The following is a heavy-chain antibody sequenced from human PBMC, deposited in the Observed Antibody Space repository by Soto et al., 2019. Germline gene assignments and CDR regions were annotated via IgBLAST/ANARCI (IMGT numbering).Heavy chain of an antibody. D-gene: IGHD3-3*01. J-gene: IGHJ5*02. V-gene: IGHV3-20*01. CDR3: ARGASASNFWSGYYNENWFGP. Sequence: GGSLRLSCAASGFTFDDYGMSWVRQAPGKGLEWVSGINWNGGSTGYADSVKGRFTISRDNAKNSLYLQMNSLRAEDTALYHCARGASASNFWSGYYNENWFGPRGQGTLVTVSS. CDR2: INWNGGST. CDR1: GFTFDDYG.